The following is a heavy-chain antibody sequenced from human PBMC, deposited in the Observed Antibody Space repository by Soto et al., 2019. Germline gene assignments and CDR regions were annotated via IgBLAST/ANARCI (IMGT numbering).Heavy chain of an antibody. D-gene: IGHD2-15*01. V-gene: IGHV1-8*01. Sequence: ASVKVSCKASGYTFTNYDINWVRQATGQGLEWMGWMNPNSGNTGYAQKFQGRVTMTRNTSMSTAYMELSSLRSEDTAVYYCARGPAVVRNYGMDVWGQGTTVTVSS. CDR1: GYTFTNYD. CDR2: MNPNSGNT. J-gene: IGHJ6*02. CDR3: ARGPAVVRNYGMDV.